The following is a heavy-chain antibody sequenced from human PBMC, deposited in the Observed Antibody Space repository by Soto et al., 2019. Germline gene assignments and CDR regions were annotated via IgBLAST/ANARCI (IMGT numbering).Heavy chain of an antibody. J-gene: IGHJ5*02. CDR1: GFTFSSYE. CDR3: SKDVIASSWYGGNWFDP. Sequence: PGGSLRLSCAASGFTFSSYEMNWVRQAPGKGLEWVSGISWNSVSIGYADSVKGRFTISRDNAKNSLYLQMNSLRAEDTALYYCSKDVIASSWYGGNWFDPWGQGTLVTVSS. V-gene: IGHV3-9*01. CDR2: ISWNSVSI. D-gene: IGHD6-13*01.